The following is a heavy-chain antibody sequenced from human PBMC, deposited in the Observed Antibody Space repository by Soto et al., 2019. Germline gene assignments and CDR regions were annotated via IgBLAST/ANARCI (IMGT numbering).Heavy chain of an antibody. J-gene: IGHJ5*02. D-gene: IGHD3-10*01. CDR1: GGSFSGYY. CDR2: INYSGST. CDR3: ARVSRFGGKPNWLDP. V-gene: IGHV4-34*01. Sequence: SETLSLTCAVYGGSFSGYYWSWIRQPPGKGLEWIGEINYSGSTNYNPSLKSRVTISVDTSKNQFSLKLNSVTAADTAVYYCARVSRFGGKPNWLDPWGQGTLVTVSS.